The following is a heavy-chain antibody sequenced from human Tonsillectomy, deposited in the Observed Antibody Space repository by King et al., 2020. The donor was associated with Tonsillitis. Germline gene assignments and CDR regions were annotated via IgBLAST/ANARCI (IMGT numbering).Heavy chain of an antibody. V-gene: IGHV3-74*01. CDR1: GFTFSSYW. Sequence: EVQLVESGGGLVQPGGSLRLSCAASGFTFSSYWMHWVRQAPGKGLVWVSRIKSDGSITNYADSVKGRFTISRDNAKNTLYLQMNSLRAEDTAVYYCANEYCTGGGCYSFDCWGQGTQVTVSS. D-gene: IGHD2-15*01. J-gene: IGHJ4*02. CDR2: IKSDGSIT. CDR3: ANEYCTGGGCYSFDC.